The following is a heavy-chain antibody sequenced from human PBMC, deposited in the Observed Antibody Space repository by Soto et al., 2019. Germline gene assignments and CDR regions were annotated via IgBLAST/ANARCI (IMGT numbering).Heavy chain of an antibody. CDR1: GFTFSSYG. V-gene: IGHV3-33*01. Sequence: QVQLVESGGGVVQPGRSLRLSCAASGFTFSSYGMHWVRQAPGKGLEWVAVIWYDGSNKYYADSVKGRFTISRDNSKNTLYLQMNSLRAEDTAVYYCARRGIAAARTSSYWYFDLWGRGTLVTVSS. D-gene: IGHD6-13*01. CDR3: ARRGIAAARTSSYWYFDL. J-gene: IGHJ2*01. CDR2: IWYDGSNK.